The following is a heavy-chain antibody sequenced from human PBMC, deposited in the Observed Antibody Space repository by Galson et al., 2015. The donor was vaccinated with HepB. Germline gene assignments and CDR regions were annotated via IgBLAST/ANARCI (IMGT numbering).Heavy chain of an antibody. CDR2: IKQDGSEE. J-gene: IGHJ6*02. D-gene: IGHD3-16*01. Sequence: SLRLSCAASGFTFSGHWMSWVRQAPGKGLEWVANIKQDGSEEYYVDSVKGRFTISRDNAKNSMYLQMNSLTADDTAVYYCTRVRGSMGCGLDVWGQGTTVTVSS. CDR1: GFTFSGHW. CDR3: TRVRGSMGCGLDV. V-gene: IGHV3-7*03.